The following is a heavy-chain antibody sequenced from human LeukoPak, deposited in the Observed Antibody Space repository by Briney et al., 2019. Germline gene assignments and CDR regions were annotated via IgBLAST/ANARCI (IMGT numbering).Heavy chain of an antibody. J-gene: IGHJ4*02. D-gene: IGHD2-15*01. CDR1: GDTVSINIAS. CDR3: GRDLCGGGSCYCRFDY. Sequence: SQTLSLTFAISGDTVSINIASWNWIRQSPARGLEWIGKIYYRSKCNNDYSVSGRSRISINPYKSKIQFSLLLNSVTAEDTAVYYCGRDLCGGGSCYCRFDYWGQGTLVTVPS. V-gene: IGHV6-1*01. CDR2: IYYRSKCNN.